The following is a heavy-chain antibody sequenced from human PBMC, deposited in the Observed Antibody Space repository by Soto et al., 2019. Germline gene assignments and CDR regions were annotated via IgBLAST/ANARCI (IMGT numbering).Heavy chain of an antibody. D-gene: IGHD6-13*01. CDR2: IYYSGST. CDR3: ARHPEYSSSWSDPPPRIDP. J-gene: IGHJ5*02. CDR1: GGSISSYY. V-gene: IGHV4-59*01. Sequence: SETLSLTCTVSGGSISSYYWSWIRQPPGKGLEWIGYIYYSGSTNYNPSLKSRVTISVDTSKNQFSLKLSSVTAADTAVYYCARHPEYSSSWSDPPPRIDPWGQGTLVTVSS.